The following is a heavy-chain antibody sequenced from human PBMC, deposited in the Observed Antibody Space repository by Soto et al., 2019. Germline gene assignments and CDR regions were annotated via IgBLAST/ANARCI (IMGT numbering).Heavy chain of an antibody. CDR1: GFIFRDYH. Sequence: GGSLRLSCAASGFIFRDYHMSWIRQAPGKGLEWVAYISNSGNTVYYVDSVKGRFTISRDNAENSVYLQMNSLRADDTAVYSCLAALSRGDHFFDFWGQGTQVTVSS. J-gene: IGHJ4*02. CDR2: ISNSGNTV. CDR3: LAALSRGDHFFDF. D-gene: IGHD2-21*02. V-gene: IGHV3-11*01.